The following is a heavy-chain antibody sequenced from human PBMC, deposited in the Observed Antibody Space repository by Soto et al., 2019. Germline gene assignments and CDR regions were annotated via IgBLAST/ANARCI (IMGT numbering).Heavy chain of an antibody. J-gene: IGHJ4*02. CDR1: GFTFSSYW. CDR2: IKEDGSEK. D-gene: IGHD3-22*01. Sequence: QAGGSLRLSCAASGFTFSSYWMSWVRQAPGKGLEWVANIKEDGSEKYYVDSVKGRFTISRDNAKNSLFLQMNSLRAEDTAVYYCARDSVRGYYDSSGYFTALDYWGQGNLVTVSS. CDR3: ARDSVRGYYDSSGYFTALDY. V-gene: IGHV3-7*01.